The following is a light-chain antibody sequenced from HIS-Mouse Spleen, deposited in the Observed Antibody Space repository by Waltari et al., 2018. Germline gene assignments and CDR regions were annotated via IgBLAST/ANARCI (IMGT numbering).Light chain of an antibody. CDR2: AAS. V-gene: IGKV1-39*01. CDR3: QQSYSTPGT. Sequence: DIQMTQSPYSLSASVGDIVTITCRGTQSISSYLIWYLQRPGKAPKLQIYAASSLQSAVPSRFSGSGSGTDFTLPISSLQPEDGATYFCQQSYSTPGTVGQGTKVGIK. J-gene: IGKJ1*01. CDR1: QSISSY.